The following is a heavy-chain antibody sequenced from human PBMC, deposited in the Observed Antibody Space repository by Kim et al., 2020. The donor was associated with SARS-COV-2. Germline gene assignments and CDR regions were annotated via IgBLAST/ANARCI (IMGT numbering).Heavy chain of an antibody. V-gene: IGHV1-3*01. CDR3: ARDRYTGNYFHYFDY. Sequence: ASVKVSCKASGYTFTSYTIHWVRQAPGQRLEWMGWINAGNGDTKHSQKYQGRVTVTRDTSATTAYMELSSLRSEDTAVYYCARDRYTGNYFHYFDYWGQG. D-gene: IGHD1-26*01. CDR2: INAGNGDT. CDR1: GYTFTSYT. J-gene: IGHJ4*02.